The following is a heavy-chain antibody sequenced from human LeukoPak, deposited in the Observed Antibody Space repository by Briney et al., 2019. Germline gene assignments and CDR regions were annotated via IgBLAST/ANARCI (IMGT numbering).Heavy chain of an antibody. CDR2: IYSGGST. V-gene: IGHV3-53*01. D-gene: IGHD3-22*01. J-gene: IGHJ3*02. Sequence: GGSLRLSCAASGFTVSSNYMSWVRQAPGKGLEWVSVIYSGGSTYYADSVKGRFTISRDNSKNTLYLQMNSLRAEDTAVYYCARDYPEGYYYDSSVGAFDIWGQGTKVTVSS. CDR1: GFTVSSNY. CDR3: ARDYPEGYYYDSSVGAFDI.